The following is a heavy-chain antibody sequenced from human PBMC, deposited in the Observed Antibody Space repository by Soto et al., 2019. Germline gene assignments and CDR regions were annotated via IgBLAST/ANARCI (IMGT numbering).Heavy chain of an antibody. CDR3: ASADIFSRFYGMDV. Sequence: QVQLQESGPGLVKPSETLSLTCTVSGGSISNGGYYWNWIRQHPGRGLEWIGYIYYSGSTQYNPSPKTRVTISKDTAKKQFSLKLTSVTAADTAVYHCASADIFSRFYGMDVWGQGTTVTVSS. V-gene: IGHV4-31*03. CDR1: GGSISNGGYY. J-gene: IGHJ6*02. CDR2: IYYSGST. D-gene: IGHD3-9*01.